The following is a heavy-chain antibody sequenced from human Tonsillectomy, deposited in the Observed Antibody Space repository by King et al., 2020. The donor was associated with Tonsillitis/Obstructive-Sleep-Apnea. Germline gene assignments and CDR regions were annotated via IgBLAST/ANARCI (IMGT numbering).Heavy chain of an antibody. D-gene: IGHD3-10*01. V-gene: IGHV1-2*06. CDR1: GVTFTDYY. J-gene: IGHJ6*03. CDR3: AREVYYFGSGSPMNI. Sequence: VQLVESGAEVRKPGASVRVSCKASGVTFTDYYMHWVRKAPGHGLEWMGRINPNTGAPNYAQKFQGRVTMTRDTSISTAYMELSRLRSDDTAIYYCAREVYYFGSGSPMNIWGKGTTVTVSS. CDR2: INPNTGAP.